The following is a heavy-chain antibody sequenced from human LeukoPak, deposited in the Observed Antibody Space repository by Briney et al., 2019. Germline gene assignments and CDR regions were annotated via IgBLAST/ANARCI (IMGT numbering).Heavy chain of an antibody. CDR1: GGSISSGSYY. D-gene: IGHD2-2*02. CDR2: IYTSGST. CDR3: AKEVVSYCSSTSCYSDALDI. Sequence: SETLSLTCTVSGGSISSGSYYWSWIRQPAGKGLEWIGRIYTSGSTNYNPSLKSRVTISVDTSKNQFSLKLTSVTAADTAVYYCAKEVVSYCSSTSCYSDALDIWGQGTMVTVSS. V-gene: IGHV4-61*02. J-gene: IGHJ3*02.